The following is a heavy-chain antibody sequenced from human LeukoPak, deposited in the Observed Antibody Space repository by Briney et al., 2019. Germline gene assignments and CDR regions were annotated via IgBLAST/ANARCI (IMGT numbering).Heavy chain of an antibody. CDR1: GFTFSSYW. CDR2: IKQDGSKK. D-gene: IGHD5-18*01. V-gene: IGHV3-7*01. CDR3: ARDSVGYSYGTNWFDP. Sequence: GGSLRLSCAASGFTFSSYWMSWVRQAPGKGLEWVANIKQDGSKKYYVDSVKGRFTISRDNAKNSLYLQMNSLRAEDTAVYYCARDSVGYSYGTNWFDPWGQGTLVTVSS. J-gene: IGHJ5*02.